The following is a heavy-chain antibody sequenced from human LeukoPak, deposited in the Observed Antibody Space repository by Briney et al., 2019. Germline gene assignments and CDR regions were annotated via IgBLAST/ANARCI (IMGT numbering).Heavy chain of an antibody. CDR2: ISYDGSNK. D-gene: IGHD3-22*01. J-gene: IGHJ4*02. CDR3: ARDHYYDSSGYYFDY. V-gene: IGHV3-30-3*01. Sequence: GRSLRLSCAASGFTLSSYAMHWVRQAPGKGLEWVAVISYDGSNKYYADSVKGRFTISRDNSKNTLYLQMNSLRAEDTAVYYCARDHYYDSSGYYFDYWGQGTLVTVSS. CDR1: GFTLSSYA.